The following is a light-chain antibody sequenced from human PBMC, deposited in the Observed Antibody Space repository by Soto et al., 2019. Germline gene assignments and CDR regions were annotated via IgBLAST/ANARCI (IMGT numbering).Light chain of an antibody. J-gene: IGKJ2*01. CDR1: QSVSSN. CDR2: GAS. CDR3: QQYNNWPPYT. V-gene: IGKV3-15*01. Sequence: EIVMTQSPATLSVSPGERATLSCRASQSVSSNLAWYQQKPGQAPSLLIYGASTRPTGIPARFSRSESGTEFTLTISSLQSEDFAVYYCQQYNNWPPYTFGQGTKLEIK.